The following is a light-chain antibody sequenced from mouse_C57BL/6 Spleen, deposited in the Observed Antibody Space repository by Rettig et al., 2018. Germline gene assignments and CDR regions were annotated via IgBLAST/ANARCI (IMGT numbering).Light chain of an antibody. CDR3: QNGHSFPFT. CDR1: QSISDY. CDR2: YAS. Sequence: VMTQSPATLSVTPGDRVSLSCRASQSISDYLHWYQQKSHESPRLLIKYASQSISGIPSRFSGSGSGSDFTLSINSVEPEDVGVYYCQNGHSFPFTFGSGTKLEIK. J-gene: IGKJ4*01. V-gene: IGKV5-39*01.